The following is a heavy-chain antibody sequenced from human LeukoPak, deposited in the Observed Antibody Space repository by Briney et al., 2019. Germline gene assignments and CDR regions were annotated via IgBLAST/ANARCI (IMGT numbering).Heavy chain of an antibody. CDR1: GYTFTSYY. CDR2: INPSGGTT. D-gene: IGHD3-9*01. Sequence: ASVKVSCKASGYTFTSYYIHLVRQAPGQGLEWMGKINPSGGTTTNAQTFLGRLTMTRDTSTNTVYMELSSLRSEDTAVYYCARGGLGNYDILTGNYKYYYYMDVWGEGTTVTVSS. J-gene: IGHJ6*03. CDR3: ARGGLGNYDILTGNYKYYYYMDV. V-gene: IGHV1-46*01.